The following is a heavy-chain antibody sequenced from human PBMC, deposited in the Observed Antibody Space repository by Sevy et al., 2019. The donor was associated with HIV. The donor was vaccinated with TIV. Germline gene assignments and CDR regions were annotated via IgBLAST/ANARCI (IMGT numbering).Heavy chain of an antibody. V-gene: IGHV1-69*13. CDR1: GGTFTNHI. CDR2: ILPIFGTT. CDR3: AKGMEFSLTLNQVPLTAFES. D-gene: IGHD3-16*02. J-gene: IGHJ4*02. Sequence: ASVNVSCQTSGGTFTNHIINWVRQAPGHKFEWVGGILPIFGTTNNAQKFRGRVTFIADDSTSTVYMELSRLRSDDTAFYYCAKGMEFSLTLNQVPLTAFESWGQGTLVTVSS.